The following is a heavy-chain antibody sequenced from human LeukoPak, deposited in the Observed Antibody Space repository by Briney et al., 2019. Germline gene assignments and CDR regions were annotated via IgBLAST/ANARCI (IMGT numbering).Heavy chain of an antibody. Sequence: SETLSLTCTVSGGSISSYYWSWIRQPAGKGLEWIGRIYTSGSTNYNPSLKSRVTISVDKSKNQFPLKLSSVTAADTAVYYCARAVWDCSGGSCYSGFDYWGQGTLVTVSS. J-gene: IGHJ4*02. V-gene: IGHV4-4*07. CDR3: ARAVWDCSGGSCYSGFDY. D-gene: IGHD2-15*01. CDR2: IYTSGST. CDR1: GGSISSYY.